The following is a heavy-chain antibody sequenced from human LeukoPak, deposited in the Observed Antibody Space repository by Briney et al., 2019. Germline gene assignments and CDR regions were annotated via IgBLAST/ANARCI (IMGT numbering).Heavy chain of an antibody. CDR3: ARGRRPYYFDY. J-gene: IGHJ4*02. V-gene: IGHV4-59*01. CDR2: IYYSGST. Sequence: SETLSLTCTVSGGSISSYYWSWIQQPPGKGLEWIGYIYYSGSTNYNPSLKSRVTISVDTSKNQFSLKLSSVTAADTAVYYCARGRRPYYFDYWGQGTLVTVSS. CDR1: GGSISSYY.